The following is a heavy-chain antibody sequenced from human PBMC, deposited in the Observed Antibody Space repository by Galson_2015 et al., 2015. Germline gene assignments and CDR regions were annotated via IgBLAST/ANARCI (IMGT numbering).Heavy chain of an antibody. Sequence: CTVSGGSISSSSYYLTWIRQPPGKGLEWIGYIYYRGSTNYNPSLKSRVTMSVDTSKSQFSLKLRSVTAADTAVYFCARDGRETSGYYLDYWGRGALVTVSS. D-gene: IGHD3-22*01. CDR2: IYYRGST. CDR1: GGSISSSSYY. CDR3: ARDGRETSGYYLDY. V-gene: IGHV4-61*01. J-gene: IGHJ4*02.